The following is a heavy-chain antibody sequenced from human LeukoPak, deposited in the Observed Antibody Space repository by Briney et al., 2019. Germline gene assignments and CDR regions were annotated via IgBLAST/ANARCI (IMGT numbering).Heavy chain of an antibody. D-gene: IGHD2-8*01. V-gene: IGHV1-69*13. J-gene: IGHJ3*02. CDR3: ARGSGNGAFDI. CDR1: GGTFSSYA. Sequence: SVKVSCKASGGTFSSYAISWVRQAPGQGLEWMGGIIPIFGTANYAQKSQGRVTITADESTSTAYIELGSLRSEDTAVYYCARGSGNGAFDIWGQGTMVTVSS. CDR2: IIPIFGTA.